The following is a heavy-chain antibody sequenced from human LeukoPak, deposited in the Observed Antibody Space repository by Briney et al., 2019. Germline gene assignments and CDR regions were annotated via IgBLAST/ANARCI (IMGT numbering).Heavy chain of an antibody. D-gene: IGHD4-17*01. CDR3: ARHHDYGDYGCFDY. V-gene: IGHV5-51*01. CDR2: IYPGDSDT. Sequence: GESLKISCKASGYIFTNYWIGWVRQLPGEGLEWMGIIYPGDSDTRYSPSFQGQVTISADKSIRTAYLQWSSLKASDTAIYYCARHHDYGDYGCFDYWGQGTLVTVSS. CDR1: GYIFTNYW. J-gene: IGHJ4*02.